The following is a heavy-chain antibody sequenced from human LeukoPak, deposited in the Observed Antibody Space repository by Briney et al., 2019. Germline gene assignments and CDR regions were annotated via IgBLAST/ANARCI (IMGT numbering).Heavy chain of an antibody. CDR2: ISWNSGSI. J-gene: IGHJ3*02. D-gene: IGHD5-18*01. CDR1: GFTFDDYA. V-gene: IGHV3-9*01. CDR3: AKGYSYGYVDAFDI. Sequence: GRSLRLSCAASGFTFDDYAMHWVRQAPGKGLEWVSGISWNSGSIGYADSVKGRFTISRDNAKDSLYLQMNSLRAEDTALYYCAKGYSYGYVDAFDIWGQGTMVTVSS.